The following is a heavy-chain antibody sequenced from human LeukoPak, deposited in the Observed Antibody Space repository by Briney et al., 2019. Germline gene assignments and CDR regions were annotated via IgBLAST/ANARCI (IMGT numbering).Heavy chain of an antibody. CDR1: GFTFSSYG. CDR2: ISYDGSNK. CDR3: AKAPGPAAVGGFDY. D-gene: IGHD2-2*01. J-gene: IGHJ4*02. V-gene: IGHV3-30*18. Sequence: GGSLRLSCAASGFTFSSYGMHWVRQAPGKGLEWVAVISYDGSNKYFADSVKGRFTISRDNPKNTLYLQMNSLRVEDTAVYYCAKAPGPAAVGGFDYWGQGTLVTVSS.